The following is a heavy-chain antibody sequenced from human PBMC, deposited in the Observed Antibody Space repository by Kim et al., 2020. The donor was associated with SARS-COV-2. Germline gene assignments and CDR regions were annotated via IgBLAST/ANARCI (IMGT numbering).Heavy chain of an antibody. J-gene: IGHJ6*02. Sequence: SETLSLTCTVSGGSISSYYWSWIRQPPGKGLEWIGYIYYSGSTNYNPSLKSRVTISVDTSKNQFSLKLSSVTAADTAVYYCARAGQWYYYYGMDVWGQGTTVTVSS. CDR3: ARAGQWYYYYGMDV. D-gene: IGHD6-19*01. V-gene: IGHV4-59*13. CDR2: IYYSGST. CDR1: GGSISSYY.